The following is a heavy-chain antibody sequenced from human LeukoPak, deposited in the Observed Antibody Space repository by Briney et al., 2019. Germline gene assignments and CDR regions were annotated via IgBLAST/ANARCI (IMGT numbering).Heavy chain of an antibody. CDR1: GGSISSYY. D-gene: IGHD1-1*01. Sequence: PSETLSLTCTVSGGSISSYYWSWVRQAPGKGLEWVSAISGSGGSTYYADSVKGRFTISRDNSKNTLYLQMNSLRAEDTAVYYCALPAVTTVYFDYWGQGTLVTVSS. J-gene: IGHJ4*02. V-gene: IGHV3-23*01. CDR3: ALPAVTTVYFDY. CDR2: ISGSGGST.